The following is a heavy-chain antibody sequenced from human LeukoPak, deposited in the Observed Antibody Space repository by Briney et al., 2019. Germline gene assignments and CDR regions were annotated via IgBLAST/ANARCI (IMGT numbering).Heavy chain of an antibody. CDR1: VHSIYGYY. Sequence: SETLSLTCTVSVHSIYGYYWRCLPQPAGRGRVWIGRTYSSGRTNYNPSLKSRVTISVDKSKSQFSLKLSSVTAADTGVYYCATGYYYYYMDVWGKGTTVTVSS. CDR3: ATGYYYYYMDV. J-gene: IGHJ6*03. V-gene: IGHV4-4*07. CDR2: TYSSGRT.